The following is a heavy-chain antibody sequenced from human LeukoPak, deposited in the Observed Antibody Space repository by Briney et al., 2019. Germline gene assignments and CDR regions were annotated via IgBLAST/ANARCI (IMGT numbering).Heavy chain of an antibody. CDR2: IIPILGIA. D-gene: IGHD3-22*01. J-gene: IGHJ4*02. Sequence: ASVKVSCKACGGTFSSYAISWVRQAPGQGLEWMGRIIPILGIANYAQKFQGRVTITADKSTCTAYMELSSLRSEDTAVYYCALDSSGYPVYWGQGTLVTVSS. V-gene: IGHV1-69*04. CDR1: GGTFSSYA. CDR3: ALDSSGYPVY.